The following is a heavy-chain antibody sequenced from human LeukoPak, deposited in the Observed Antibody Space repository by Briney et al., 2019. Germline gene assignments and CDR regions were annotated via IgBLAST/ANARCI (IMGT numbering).Heavy chain of an antibody. CDR1: GFTFSRYG. V-gene: IGHV3-30*12. D-gene: IGHD6-19*01. Sequence: GGSLRLSCAASGFTFSRYGMHWVRQAPGKGLDWVTVISSDGSIKFHADSVKGRFTISRDNSKNTLYLQMNSLRAEDTAVYYCAKVNTPPVAGNTPYYYYYGMDVWGQGTTVTVSS. CDR3: AKVNTPPVAGNTPYYYYYGMDV. J-gene: IGHJ6*02. CDR2: ISSDGSIK.